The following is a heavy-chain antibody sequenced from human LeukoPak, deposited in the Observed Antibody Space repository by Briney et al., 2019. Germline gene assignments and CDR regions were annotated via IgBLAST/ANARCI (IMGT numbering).Heavy chain of an antibody. CDR2: VYHRGST. V-gene: IGHV4-59*12. CDR3: ARYYGGNSGDAFDI. CDR1: GGSISSYY. D-gene: IGHD4-23*01. Sequence: PSETLSLTCIVSGGSISSYYWNWIRQPPGKGLEWIGYVYHRGSTNYNPSLKSRVTISVDTSKNQFSLKLSSVTAADTAVYYCARYYGGNSGDAFDIWGQGTMVTVSS. J-gene: IGHJ3*02.